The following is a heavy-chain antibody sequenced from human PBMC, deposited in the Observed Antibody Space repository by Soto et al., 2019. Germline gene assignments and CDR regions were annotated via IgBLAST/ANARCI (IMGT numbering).Heavy chain of an antibody. J-gene: IGHJ3*02. D-gene: IGHD2-15*01. CDR1: GGSISSSSYY. CDR3: ARHEEDIVVVVAATPLRAFDI. Sequence: SETLSLTCTVSGGSISSSSYYWGWIRQPPGKGLERIGSIYYSGSTYYNPSLKSRVTISVDTSKNQFSLKLSSVTAADTAVYYCARHEEDIVVVVAATPLRAFDIWGQGTMVTVSS. CDR2: IYYSGST. V-gene: IGHV4-39*01.